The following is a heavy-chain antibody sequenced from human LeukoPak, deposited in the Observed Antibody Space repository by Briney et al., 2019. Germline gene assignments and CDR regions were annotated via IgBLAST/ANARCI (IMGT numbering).Heavy chain of an antibody. CDR3: AKDRGLLWWWSAAFDI. D-gene: IGHD2-21*01. V-gene: IGHV3-23*01. J-gene: IGHJ3*02. CDR1: GFTFSSYA. CDR2: ISGSGGST. Sequence: GGSLRLSCAAPGFTFSSYAMSWVRQAPGKGLEWVSAISGSGGSTYHADSVKGRFAISRDNSKNTLYLQMNSLRAEDTAVYYCAKDRGLLWWWSAAFDIWGQGTMVTVSS.